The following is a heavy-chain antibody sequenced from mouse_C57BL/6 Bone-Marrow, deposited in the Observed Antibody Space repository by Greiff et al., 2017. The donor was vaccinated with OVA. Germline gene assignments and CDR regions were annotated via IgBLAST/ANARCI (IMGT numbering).Heavy chain of an antibody. V-gene: IGHV1-64*01. D-gene: IGHD2-4*01. CDR2: IHPNSGST. CDR1: GYTFTSYW. J-gene: IGHJ4*01. Sequence: QVHVKQPGAELVKPGASVKLSCKASGYTFTSYWMHWVKQRPGQGLEWIGMIHPNSGSTNYNEKFKSKATLTVDKSSSTAYMQLSSLTSEDSAVYYCARDYVYAMDYWGQGTSVTVSS. CDR3: ARDYVYAMDY.